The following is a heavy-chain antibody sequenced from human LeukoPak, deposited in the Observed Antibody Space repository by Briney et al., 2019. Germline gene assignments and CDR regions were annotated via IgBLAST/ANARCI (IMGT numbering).Heavy chain of an antibody. D-gene: IGHD7-27*01. CDR1: GGSISSSNW. V-gene: IGHV4-4*02. Sequence: PSETLSLTCAVSGGSISSSNWWSWVRQPPGKGLEWIGEVYHSGSTNYNPSLKSRVTISVDKSKNQFSLKLSSVTAADTAVYYCARDRANWGTFDYWGQGTLVTVSS. J-gene: IGHJ4*02. CDR3: ARDRANWGTFDY. CDR2: VYHSGST.